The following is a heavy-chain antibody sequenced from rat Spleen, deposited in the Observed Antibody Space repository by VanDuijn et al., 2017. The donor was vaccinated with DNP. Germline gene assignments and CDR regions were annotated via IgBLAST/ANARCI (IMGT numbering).Heavy chain of an antibody. V-gene: IGHV5-7*01. CDR1: GFSLTSYN. Sequence: VQLKESGPGLVQPSQTLSLTCTVAGFSLTSYNVHWVRQPPGKGLEWVASISYDGSSTYYRDSVKGRFTISRDNAKNTLYLQMDSLRSEDMATYYCARHGRRVFDYWGQGVMVTVSS. D-gene: IGHD1-11*01. CDR3: ARHGRRVFDY. J-gene: IGHJ2*01. CDR2: ISYDGSST.